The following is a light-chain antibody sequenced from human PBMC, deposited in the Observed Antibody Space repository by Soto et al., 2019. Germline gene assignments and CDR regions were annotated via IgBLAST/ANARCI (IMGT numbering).Light chain of an antibody. Sequence: QSALTQPPSASGTPGQRVTISCSGSSSNIGSNTVNWYQQLPGTAPKLLIYSNNQRPSGVPDRFSGSKSGTSASLAISGLQSEDEADYYRAAWDDSLNGPYVVFGGGTKVTVL. V-gene: IGLV1-44*01. CDR3: AAWDDSLNGPYVV. J-gene: IGLJ2*01. CDR1: SSNIGSNT. CDR2: SNN.